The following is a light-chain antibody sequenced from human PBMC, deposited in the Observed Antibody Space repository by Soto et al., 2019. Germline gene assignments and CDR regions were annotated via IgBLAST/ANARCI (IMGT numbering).Light chain of an antibody. Sequence: EVVLTQSPVTLSLAPGERATLSCRASQSVSGYLAWYQQKPGQAPRLLIYGASNRATGIPDRFSGSGSGTDFTLTISSLEPEDFAVYYCQQRSNWPPEGTFGQGTKVDI. J-gene: IGKJ1*01. CDR2: GAS. CDR1: QSVSGY. CDR3: QQRSNWPPEGT. V-gene: IGKV3-11*01.